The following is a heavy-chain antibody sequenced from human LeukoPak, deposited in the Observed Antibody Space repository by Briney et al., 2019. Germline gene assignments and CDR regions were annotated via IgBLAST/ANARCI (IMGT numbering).Heavy chain of an antibody. Sequence: SQTLSLTCTVSGGSISSGDYYWSWIRQPPGKGLEWIGYIYYSGSTYYNPSLKSRVTISVDTSKNQFSLKLSSVTAADTAVYYCARVSGIVGATRAYDYWGQGTLVTVSS. V-gene: IGHV4-30-4*01. CDR1: GGSISSGDYY. CDR3: ARVSGIVGATRAYDY. J-gene: IGHJ4*02. CDR2: IYYSGST. D-gene: IGHD1-26*01.